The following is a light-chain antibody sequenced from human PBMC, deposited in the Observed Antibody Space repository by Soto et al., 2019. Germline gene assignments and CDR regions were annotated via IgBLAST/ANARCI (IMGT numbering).Light chain of an antibody. CDR2: GAS. CDR1: QSVTSSY. CDR3: QQYGTSLLT. J-gene: IGKJ4*01. Sequence: DIVLTQSPGTLSLSPGEGATLSCRASQSVTSSYLAWYQQKPGQAPRLLIYGASSRATGIPDRFRRSGSGTDFTLTISRLEPEDFAVYYCQQYGTSLLTFGGGTKVEIK. V-gene: IGKV3-20*01.